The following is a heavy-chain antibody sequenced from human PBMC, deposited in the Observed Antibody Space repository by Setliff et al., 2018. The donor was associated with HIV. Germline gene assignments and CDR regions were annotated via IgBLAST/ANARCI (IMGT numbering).Heavy chain of an antibody. J-gene: IGHJ6*03. CDR3: ARQVAAMVPAAGPTQPYYYQYMDV. D-gene: IGHD2-15*01. V-gene: IGHV4-34*01. Sequence: SETLSLTCAAYGGPFTNHGWNWIRQSPGKGLEWIGEIDNRGGYNYDPSLKSRVTMSVDTPKSQFSLKLSSVTAADTAVYYCARQVAAMVPAAGPTQPYYYQYMDVWGKGTTVTVSS. CDR2: IDNRGGY. CDR1: GGPFTNHG.